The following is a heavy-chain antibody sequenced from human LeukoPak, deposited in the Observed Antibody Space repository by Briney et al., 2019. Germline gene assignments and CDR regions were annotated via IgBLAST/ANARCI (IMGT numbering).Heavy chain of an antibody. CDR2: IYYSGST. D-gene: IGHD4-17*01. CDR1: GGSIRSYY. Sequence: SETLSLTRTVSGGSIRSYYWSWIRQPPGKGLEWIGYIYYSGSTNYNPSLKSRVTISVHTSKNQFSLKLSSVTAADTAVYYCARGSGDYVLDYWGQGTLVTVSS. V-gene: IGHV4-59*01. J-gene: IGHJ4*02. CDR3: ARGSGDYVLDY.